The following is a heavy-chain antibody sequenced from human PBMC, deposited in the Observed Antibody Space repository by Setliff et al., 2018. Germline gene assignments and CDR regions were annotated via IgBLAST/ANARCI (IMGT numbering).Heavy chain of an antibody. D-gene: IGHD3-3*01. CDR3: ARERTIFGILVISGWFDP. CDR1: GASISDYY. J-gene: IGHJ5*02. V-gene: IGHV4-4*07. CDR2: VSASGST. Sequence: SETLSLTCTVSGASISDYYWTWIRRPAGKELEWIGRVSASGSTTYNPSLKSRVTMSVDTSRNQISLNLTSVTAADTAMYYCARERTIFGILVISGWFDPWGRG.